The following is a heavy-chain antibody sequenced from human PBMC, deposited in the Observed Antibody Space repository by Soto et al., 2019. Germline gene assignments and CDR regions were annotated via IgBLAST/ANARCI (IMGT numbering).Heavy chain of an antibody. Sequence: TSETLSLTCAVYGGSFSGYSWTWIRQPPGKGLEWIGEINHSGSTNYNPSLKSRVTISVDTSKNQFSLKLSSVTAADTAVYYCARGVRAAHYYYYMDVWGKGTTVTVSS. CDR3: ARGVRAAHYYYYMDV. V-gene: IGHV4-34*01. D-gene: IGHD6-6*01. CDR1: GGSFSGYS. CDR2: INHSGST. J-gene: IGHJ6*03.